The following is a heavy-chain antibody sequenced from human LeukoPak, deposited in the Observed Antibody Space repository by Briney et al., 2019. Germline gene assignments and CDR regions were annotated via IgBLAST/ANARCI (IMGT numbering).Heavy chain of an antibody. D-gene: IGHD6-19*01. V-gene: IGHV4-34*01. CDR1: GGSFSGYY. Sequence: SETLSLTCAVYGGSFSGYYWSWIRQPPGKGLEWIGEINHSGSTNYNPSLKSRVTISVDTSKNQFSLKLSSVTAADTAVYYCARSSGWGYWGQGTLVTVSS. CDR2: INHSGST. CDR3: ARSSGWGY. J-gene: IGHJ4*02.